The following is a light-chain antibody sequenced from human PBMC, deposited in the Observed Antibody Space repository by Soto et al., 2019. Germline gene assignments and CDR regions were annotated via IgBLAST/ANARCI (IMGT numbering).Light chain of an antibody. V-gene: IGKV3-20*01. J-gene: IGKJ3*01. CDR2: GAS. CDR3: QQYGASPFT. Sequence: VVLTQSPATLSFSPGEPATLSCRASRDVYINALAWYQQKPGRTPTLLIYGASTRATGIPDRFSATGSGTEFSLTISSVEPEDFAVYYCQQYGASPFTFGPGTRVEI. CDR1: RDVYINA.